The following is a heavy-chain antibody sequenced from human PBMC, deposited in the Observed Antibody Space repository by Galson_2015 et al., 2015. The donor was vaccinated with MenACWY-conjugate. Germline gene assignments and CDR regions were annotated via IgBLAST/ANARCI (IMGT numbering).Heavy chain of an antibody. CDR3: VKSVVGTLRGYDY. D-gene: IGHD1-26*01. CDR2: VNINSKT. J-gene: IGHJ4*02. Sequence: SLRLSCAASGFTFSQSGMTWVRQAAGKGLEWVASVNINSKTYYANFVEGRFTISRDNSKNIVYLHMYNLRAEDTAIYYCVKSVVGTLRGYDYWGQGTLVTVSS. CDR1: GFTFSQSG. V-gene: IGHV3-23*01.